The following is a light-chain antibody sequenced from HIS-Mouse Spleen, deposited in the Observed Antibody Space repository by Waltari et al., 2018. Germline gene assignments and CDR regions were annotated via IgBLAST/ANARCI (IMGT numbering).Light chain of an antibody. Sequence: QSALTQPASVSGSPGQSIPLPCPGTSSDVGSYNLVSCYQQHPGKAPKLMIYEGSKRPSGVSNRFSGSKSGNTASLTISGLQAEDEADYYCCSYAGSSTLVFGGGTK. CDR1: SSDVGSYNL. CDR2: EGS. V-gene: IGLV2-23*01. J-gene: IGLJ3*02. CDR3: CSYAGSSTLV.